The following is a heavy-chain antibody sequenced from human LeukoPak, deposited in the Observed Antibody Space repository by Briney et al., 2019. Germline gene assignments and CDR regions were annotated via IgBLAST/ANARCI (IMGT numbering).Heavy chain of an antibody. CDR3: ARDHVYSYGPDY. Sequence: PGGSLRLSCAASGFTFSSYAMHWVRQAPGKGLEYVSAISSNGGSPYYANSVKGRFTISRDNSKNTLYLQMGSLRAEDMAVYYCARDHVYSYGPDYWGQGTLVTVSS. J-gene: IGHJ4*02. CDR1: GFTFSSYA. V-gene: IGHV3-64*01. D-gene: IGHD5-18*01. CDR2: ISSNGGSP.